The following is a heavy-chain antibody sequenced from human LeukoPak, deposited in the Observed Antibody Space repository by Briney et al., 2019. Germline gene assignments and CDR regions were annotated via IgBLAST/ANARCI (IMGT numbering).Heavy chain of an antibody. V-gene: IGHV3-23*01. CDR2: ISDSGGST. D-gene: IGHD6-19*01. CDR1: GFTFNNYA. J-gene: IGHJ4*02. CDR3: ARIKDSSGWHHYFDH. Sequence: PGGSLRLSCAASGFTFNNYAMSWVRQPPGKGLEWVSTISDSGGSTYYADSVKGRFTISRDNSKNTLYLQMNSLRAEDTAVYYCARIKDSSGWHHYFDHWGQGTLVTVSS.